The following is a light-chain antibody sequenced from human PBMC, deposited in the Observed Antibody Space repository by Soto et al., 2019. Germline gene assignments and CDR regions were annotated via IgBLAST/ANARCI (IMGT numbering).Light chain of an antibody. Sequence: AIQLTQSPSSLSASVGDSVTITCRASQGISRYLSWYQQKPGRAPKLLISAASTLQSGVPARFSGSGSGTDFTLSITSLQPEDSATYYCLQDINYPWTFGQGTKVEIK. CDR2: AAS. J-gene: IGKJ1*01. CDR3: LQDINYPWT. CDR1: QGISRY. V-gene: IGKV1-6*01.